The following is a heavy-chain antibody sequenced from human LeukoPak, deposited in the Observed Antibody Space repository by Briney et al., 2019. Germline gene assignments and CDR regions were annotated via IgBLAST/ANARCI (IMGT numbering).Heavy chain of an antibody. CDR1: GYTFTGYF. V-gene: IGHV1-2*02. CDR3: GRGAVPVFYYYMDV. D-gene: IGHD2-2*01. CDR2: INPNSGGT. J-gene: IGHJ6*03. Sequence: GASVKVSCKASGYTFTGYFMHWVRQAPGQGLEWMGWINPNSGGTNYAQKFQGRVTMTRDTSISTAYMELSRLGSDDTAVYYCGRGAVPVFYYYMDVWGKGTTVTVSS.